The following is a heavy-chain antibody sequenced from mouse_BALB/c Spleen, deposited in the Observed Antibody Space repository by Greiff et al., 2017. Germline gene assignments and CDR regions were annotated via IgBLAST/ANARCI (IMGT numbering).Heavy chain of an antibody. D-gene: IGHD2-3*01. CDR3: ARSGDGYYFWAMDY. V-gene: IGHV3-2*02. J-gene: IGHJ4*01. CDR1: GYSITSDYA. CDR2: ISYSGST. Sequence: EVKLVESGPGLVKPSQSLSLTCTVTGYSITSDYAWNWIRQFPGNKLEWMGYISYSGSTSYNPSLKSRISITRDTSKNQFFLQLNSVTTEDTATYYCARSGDGYYFWAMDYWGQGTSVTVSS.